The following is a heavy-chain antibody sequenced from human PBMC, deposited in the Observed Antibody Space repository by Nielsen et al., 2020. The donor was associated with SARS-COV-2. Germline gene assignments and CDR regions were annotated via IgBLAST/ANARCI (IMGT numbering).Heavy chain of an antibody. V-gene: IGHV3-7*05. Sequence: GESLKISCEASGFTFSDYWMSWVRQAPGKGLEWVANIKEDGSEKYYGDSVKGRFTISRDNAKNSLYLQMNSLRAEDAAVYYCARAAGYCSGGSCYSGGWFDPWGQGTLVTVSS. CDR1: GFTFSDYW. CDR2: IKEDGSEK. D-gene: IGHD2-15*01. CDR3: ARAAGYCSGGSCYSGGWFDP. J-gene: IGHJ5*02.